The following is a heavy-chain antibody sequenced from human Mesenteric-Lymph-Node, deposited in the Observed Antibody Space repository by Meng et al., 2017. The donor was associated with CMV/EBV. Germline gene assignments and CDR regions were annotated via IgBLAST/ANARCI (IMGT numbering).Heavy chain of an antibody. CDR3: ARSVWVGYCGGCRWFDP. J-gene: IGHJ5*02. CDR1: GGSISSYY. Sequence: SETLSLTCTVSGGSISSYYWSWIRQPPGKGLEWIGYIYYSGSTNYNPSLKSRVIISVDTSKNQFSLKLSSVTAADTAVYYCARSVWVGYCGGCRWFDPWGQGTLVTVSS. V-gene: IGHV4-59*01. CDR2: IYYSGST. D-gene: IGHD2-21*01.